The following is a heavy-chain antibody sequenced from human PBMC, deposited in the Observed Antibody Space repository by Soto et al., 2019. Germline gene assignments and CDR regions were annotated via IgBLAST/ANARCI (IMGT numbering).Heavy chain of an antibody. CDR3: AKDFTAAVMDV. CDR1: GVTCDDYA. J-gene: IGHJ6*02. Sequence: EVQLVESGGGLVQPGRSLRLSCAAFGVTCDDYAMHWVRQALGQGLEWVSGISWNSGSIGYADSVKGRFTISRDNAKNSPYLQMNSLRAEATALYYCAKDFTAAVMDVWGQGTPVTVSS. CDR2: ISWNSGSI. D-gene: IGHD6-25*01. V-gene: IGHV3-9*01.